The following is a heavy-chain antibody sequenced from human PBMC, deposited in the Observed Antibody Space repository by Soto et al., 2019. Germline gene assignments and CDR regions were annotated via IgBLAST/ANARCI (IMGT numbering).Heavy chain of an antibody. CDR2: IYATGTT. J-gene: IGHJ5*02. CDR3: VRDGTKTLRDWFDP. D-gene: IGHD1-1*01. CDR1: GASISGFY. V-gene: IGHV4-4*07. Sequence: SETLSLTCTVSGASISGFYWSWIRKSAGKGLEWIGRIYATGTTDYNPSLKSRVMMSVDTSKKQFSLKLRSVTAADTAVYYCVRDGTKTLRDWFDPWGQGTLVTVSS.